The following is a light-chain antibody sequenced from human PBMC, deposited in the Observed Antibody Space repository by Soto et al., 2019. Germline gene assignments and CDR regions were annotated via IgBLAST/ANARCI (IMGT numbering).Light chain of an antibody. CDR3: HQYNFWPT. Sequence: ETVMTQSPANLSVSPGERATLSCRASQSVSSNLAWYQQKPGQSPRLLIYGTSTRATGIPARFSGSGSGTEFTLTISSLQSEDFAVYYCHQYNFWPTFGQGTKVDIK. CDR2: GTS. CDR1: QSVSSN. J-gene: IGKJ1*01. V-gene: IGKV3-15*01.